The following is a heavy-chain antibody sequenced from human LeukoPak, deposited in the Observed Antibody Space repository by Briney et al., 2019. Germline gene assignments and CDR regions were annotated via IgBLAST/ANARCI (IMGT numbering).Heavy chain of an antibody. V-gene: IGHV3-48*01. Sequence: GGSLRLSCAASGFTFSSYNMIWVRQPPGKGLEWISYINSGSSTIYYADSVKGRFTISRDNSKNTLYLQMNSLRAEDTAVYYCAKVDFWRFDYWGQGTLVTVSS. CDR3: AKVDFWRFDY. CDR2: INSGSSTI. J-gene: IGHJ4*02. D-gene: IGHD3-3*01. CDR1: GFTFSSYN.